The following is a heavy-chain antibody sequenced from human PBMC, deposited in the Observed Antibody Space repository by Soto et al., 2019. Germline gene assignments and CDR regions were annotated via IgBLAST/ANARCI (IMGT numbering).Heavy chain of an antibody. CDR2: IKQDGSEK. Sequence: GGSLRLSXAASGFTFSSYWMSWVRQAPGKGLEWVANIKQDGSEKYYVDSVKGRFTISRDNAKNSLYLQMNSLRAEDTAVYYCARFNWNYGSYFDYWGQGTLVTVSS. CDR3: ARFNWNYGSYFDY. V-gene: IGHV3-7*01. D-gene: IGHD1-7*01. J-gene: IGHJ4*02. CDR1: GFTFSSYW.